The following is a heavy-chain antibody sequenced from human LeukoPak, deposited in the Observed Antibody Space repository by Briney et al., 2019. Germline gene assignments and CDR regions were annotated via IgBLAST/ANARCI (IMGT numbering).Heavy chain of an antibody. CDR1: GYTFTSYG. Sequence: ASVKVSCKASGYTFTSYGISWVRQAPGQGLEWVGWISAYNGNTNYALKLQGRVTITRNTSIRTAYMELSSLRSEDTAVYYCARGSSGWYSYYYYVDVWGKGTTVTVSS. D-gene: IGHD6-19*01. CDR3: ARGSSGWYSYYYYVDV. V-gene: IGHV1-18*01. CDR2: ISAYNGNT. J-gene: IGHJ6*03.